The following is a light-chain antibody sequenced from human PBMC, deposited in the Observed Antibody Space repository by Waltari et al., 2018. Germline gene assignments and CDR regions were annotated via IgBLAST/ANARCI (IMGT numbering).Light chain of an antibody. J-gene: IGKJ1*01. CDR2: AAS. Sequence: EIVLTQSPGTLSLSPGERATPSCRASQSVRGTLALYQQKPGQPPRLLIYAASIRATGIPDRFSGSGSGTDFTLTISRLEPEDFAVYYCQHYVRLPVTFGQGTKVEIK. CDR1: QSVRGT. V-gene: IGKV3-20*01. CDR3: QHYVRLPVT.